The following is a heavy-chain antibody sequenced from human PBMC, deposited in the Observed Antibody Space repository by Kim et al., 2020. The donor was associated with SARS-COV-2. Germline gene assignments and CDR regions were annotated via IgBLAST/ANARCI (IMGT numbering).Heavy chain of an antibody. D-gene: IGHD6-13*01. V-gene: IGHV1-18*01. CDR3: ARVVYSSSLGYYYYYYGMDV. CDR1: GYTFTSYG. J-gene: IGHJ6*02. CDR2: IGAYNGNT. Sequence: ASVKVSCKASGYTFTSYGISWVRQAPGQGLEWMGWIGAYNGNTNYAQKLQGRVTMTTDTSTSTAYMELRSLRSDDTAVYYCARVVYSSSLGYYYYYYGMDVWGQGTTVTVSS.